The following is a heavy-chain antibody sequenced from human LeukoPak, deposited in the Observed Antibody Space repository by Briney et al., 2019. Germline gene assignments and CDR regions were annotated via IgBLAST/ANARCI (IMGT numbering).Heavy chain of an antibody. Sequence: SETLSLTCTVSGGSISSGDYYWSWIRQPPGKGLEWIGYIYYSGSTYYNPSLKSRVTISVDTSKNQFSLKLSSVTAADTAVYYCARDCGGDRYSDWGQGTLVTVSS. CDR1: GGSISSGDYY. J-gene: IGHJ4*02. CDR2: IYYSGST. V-gene: IGHV4-30-4*01. D-gene: IGHD2-21*02. CDR3: ARDCGGDRYSD.